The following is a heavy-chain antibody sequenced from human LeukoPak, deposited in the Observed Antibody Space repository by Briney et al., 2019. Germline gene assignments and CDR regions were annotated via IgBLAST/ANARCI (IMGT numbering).Heavy chain of an antibody. V-gene: IGHV3-48*03. J-gene: IGHJ4*02. Sequence: GGSPRLSCTASGFTFSSYEMNWVRQAPGKGLEWVSYISSSGTTIYYADSVKGRFTISRDNAKNSLYLQMNSLRAEDTADYYCGRRTEGYTSNWGQRTLVTVS. CDR1: GFTFSSYE. D-gene: IGHD5-24*01. CDR2: ISSSGTTI. CDR3: GRRTEGYTSN.